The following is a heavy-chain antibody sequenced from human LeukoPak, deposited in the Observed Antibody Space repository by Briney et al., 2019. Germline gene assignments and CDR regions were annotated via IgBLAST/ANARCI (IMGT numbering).Heavy chain of an antibody. D-gene: IGHD3-22*01. CDR1: GGTFSSYA. J-gene: IGHJ3*02. CDR2: IIHIFSTA. CDR3: ARDQGSSGYYSDDDDAFDI. Sequence: GASVKVSCKAYGGTFSSYAISWVRQAPGQGLEWMGGIIHIFSTAKYAQTFQGRVTITADESTSTAYMELSSLRSEDTAVYYCARDQGSSGYYSDDDDAFDIWGQGTMVTVSS. V-gene: IGHV1-69*13.